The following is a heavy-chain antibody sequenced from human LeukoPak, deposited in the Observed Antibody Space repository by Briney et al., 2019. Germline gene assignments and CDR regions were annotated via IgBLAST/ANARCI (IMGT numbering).Heavy chain of an antibody. Sequence: TGGSLRLSCAASGFSFSDSYMTWIRQAPGKGLEWVSYISSSGSYKDYADSVEGRFAISRDNGKNSLFLQMNSLRLEDTAVYYCARYRNALVRESYGAWFDPWGQGTLVTVSS. J-gene: IGHJ5*02. CDR2: ISSSGSYK. CDR1: GFSFSDSY. V-gene: IGHV3-11*03. CDR3: ARYRNALVRESYGAWFDP. D-gene: IGHD3-10*01.